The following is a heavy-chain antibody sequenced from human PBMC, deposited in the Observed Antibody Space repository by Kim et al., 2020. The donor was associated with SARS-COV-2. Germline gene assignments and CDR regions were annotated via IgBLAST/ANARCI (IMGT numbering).Heavy chain of an antibody. CDR2: ST. Sequence: STYYADSGKGRFTISRDNSKNTLYLQMNSLRAEDTAVYYCAKDMYSGSYLWGQGTLVTVSS. J-gene: IGHJ5*02. V-gene: IGHV3-23*01. D-gene: IGHD1-26*01. CDR3: AKDMYSGSYL.